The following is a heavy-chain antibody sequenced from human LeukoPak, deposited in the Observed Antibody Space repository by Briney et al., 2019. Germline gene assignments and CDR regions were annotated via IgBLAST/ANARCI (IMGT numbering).Heavy chain of an antibody. D-gene: IGHD3-22*01. CDR1: GDSINSGASY. J-gene: IGHJ4*02. CDR2: TYTTGNT. V-gene: IGHV4-61*02. CDR3: ARDRSYYSDSGTAY. Sequence: SETLSLTCTVSGDSINSGASYWSWIRQPAGKGLDWIGRTYTTGNTNYNPSLWRRVTISVDTSKNQFSLGLNSVTAADTAVYFCARDRSYYSDSGTAYWGQGILVTVSS.